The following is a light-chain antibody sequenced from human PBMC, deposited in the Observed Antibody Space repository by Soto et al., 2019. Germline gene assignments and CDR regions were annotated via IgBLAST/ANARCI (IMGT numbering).Light chain of an antibody. CDR1: SSNIGSHT. J-gene: IGLJ2*01. V-gene: IGLV1-44*01. CDR3: AAWDDSLNGVV. Sequence: QSVLTQPPSASGTPGQTIAISVSGGSSNIGSHTVNWYQQLPGTAPRLLIYSNTQRPSGVPDRFSGSKSGTSAALAISGLQSEYEGDYYCAAWDDSLNGVVFGGGTKLTVL. CDR2: SNT.